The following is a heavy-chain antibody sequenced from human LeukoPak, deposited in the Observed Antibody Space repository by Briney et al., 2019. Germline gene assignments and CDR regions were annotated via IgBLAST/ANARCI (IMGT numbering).Heavy chain of an antibody. CDR3: ARHRAEMATITDDAFDI. CDR2: ISTSGST. CDR1: GGSISSYY. Sequence: SETLSLTCTVSGGSISSYYWSWIRQPAGKGLEWIGRISTSGSTNYNPSLKSRVTMSLDTSKNQLSLRLSSVTAADTAVFYCARHRAEMATITDDAFDIWGQGTMVTVSS. D-gene: IGHD5-24*01. V-gene: IGHV4-4*07. J-gene: IGHJ3*02.